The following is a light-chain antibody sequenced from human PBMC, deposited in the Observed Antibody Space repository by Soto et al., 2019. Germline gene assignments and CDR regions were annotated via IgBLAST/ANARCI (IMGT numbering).Light chain of an antibody. J-gene: IGKJ4*01. Sequence: EIVLTQSPATLSLSPGERATLSCRASQSVSTYLAWYQQKPGQAPRLLIYDVSNRATGIPARFSGSGSGTDFTLTISSLEPEDFAVYYCQQRSNWPLTFGGGTKVEIK. CDR3: QQRSNWPLT. CDR2: DVS. V-gene: IGKV3-11*01. CDR1: QSVSTY.